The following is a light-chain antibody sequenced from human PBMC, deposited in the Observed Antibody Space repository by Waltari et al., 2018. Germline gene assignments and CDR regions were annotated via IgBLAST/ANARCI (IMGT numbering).Light chain of an antibody. CDR3: SSYTSSSPFV. CDR1: SSDVGGYNY. V-gene: IGLV2-14*01. Sequence: QSALTQPASVSGSPGQSITISCTGTSSDVGGYNYVSWYQQHPGKAPKLMIYEVSNRPSGVSNRLSGAKSGNTASLTISGLQAEDEAHYYCSSYTSSSPFVFGTGTKVTVL. J-gene: IGLJ1*01. CDR2: EVS.